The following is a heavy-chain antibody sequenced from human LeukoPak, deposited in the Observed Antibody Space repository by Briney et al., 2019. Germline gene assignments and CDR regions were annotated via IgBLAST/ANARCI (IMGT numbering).Heavy chain of an antibody. V-gene: IGHV4-59*08. CDR2: IYYTGST. Sequence: SETLSLTCTVSGGSIRSYYWSWIRQPPGKGLEWIGYIYYTGSTDSNPSLKSRVTISVDTSKNQFSLKLSSVTAADTSVYYCARRRGDGDYRPDSWGQGTLVTVSS. J-gene: IGHJ4*02. D-gene: IGHD4-17*01. CDR1: GGSIRSYY. CDR3: ARRRGDGDYRPDS.